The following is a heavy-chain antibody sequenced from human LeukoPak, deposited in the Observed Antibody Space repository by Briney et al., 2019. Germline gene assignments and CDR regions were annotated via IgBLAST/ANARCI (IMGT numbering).Heavy chain of an antibody. D-gene: IGHD2-15*01. CDR2: ISAYNGNT. CDR1: GYTFTSYG. J-gene: IGHJ6*03. Sequence: ASVKASYKVSGYTFTSYGISWVRQAPGQGLEWMRWISAYNGNTNYAQKLQGRVTMTTDTSTSTPYMEMRSLRSEDTAVYYCASAGHFGSSACSSCYMHVWGKGTTVTVSS. V-gene: IGHV1-18*01. CDR3: ASAGHFGSSACSSCYMHV.